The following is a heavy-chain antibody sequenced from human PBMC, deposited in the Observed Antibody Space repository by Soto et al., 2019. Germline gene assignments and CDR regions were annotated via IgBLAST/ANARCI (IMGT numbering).Heavy chain of an antibody. V-gene: IGHV3-15*07. Sequence: EVQLVESGGGLVKPGGSLRLSCAASGFTFSNAWMNWVRQPPGKGTEWGGRSQTKTDGGTTDYAAPVKGRFTISRDDSKNTLYLQINSLKTEDTAVYYCTTVSDFWSGDTYYYYGMDVWGQGTTVTVFS. CDR2: SQTKTDGGTT. CDR1: GFTFSNAW. J-gene: IGHJ6*02. D-gene: IGHD3-3*01. CDR3: TTVSDFWSGDTYYYYGMDV.